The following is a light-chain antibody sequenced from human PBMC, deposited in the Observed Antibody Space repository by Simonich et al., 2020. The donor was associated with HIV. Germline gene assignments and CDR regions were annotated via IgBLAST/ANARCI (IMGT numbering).Light chain of an antibody. CDR3: QQYNSDSPYT. CDR2: AAS. V-gene: IGKV1-33*01. Sequence: DIQMTQSPSSLSASVGDRVTITCQASQDISNYLNWYQQKPGKAPKLLIYAASNLEAGVPSRFSGSGSGTDFTFTISSLQPEDIATYYCQQYNSDSPYTFGQGTKLEI. J-gene: IGKJ2*01. CDR1: QDISNY.